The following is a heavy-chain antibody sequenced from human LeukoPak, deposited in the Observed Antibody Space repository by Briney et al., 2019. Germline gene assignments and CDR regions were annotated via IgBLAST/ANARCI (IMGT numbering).Heavy chain of an antibody. D-gene: IGHD6-19*01. CDR3: ASGSSGRTYDSPRSYYYGMDV. V-gene: IGHV1-69*13. CDR1: GGTFSSYA. Sequence: ASVKVSCKASGGTFSSYAISWVRQAPGQGLEWMGGIIPIFGTANYAQKFQGRVTITADESTSTAYMELSSLRSEDTAVYYCASGSSGRTYDSPRSYYYGMDVWGQGTTVTVSS. J-gene: IGHJ6*02. CDR2: IIPIFGTA.